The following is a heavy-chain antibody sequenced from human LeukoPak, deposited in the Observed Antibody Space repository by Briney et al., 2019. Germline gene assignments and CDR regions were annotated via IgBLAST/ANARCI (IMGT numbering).Heavy chain of an antibody. J-gene: IGHJ4*02. D-gene: IGHD2-2*01. Sequence: AGESLKISCKGSGYNFTNYWIGWVRQMPGKGLEWMGTISPGDSDTRYSPSFQGQVTISADKSISTAYLQWSSLKASDTAMYYCARLVGYCSSTSCSTTYYFDYWGQGTLVTVSS. CDR3: ARLVGYCSSTSCSTTYYFDY. V-gene: IGHV5-51*01. CDR2: ISPGDSDT. CDR1: GYNFTNYW.